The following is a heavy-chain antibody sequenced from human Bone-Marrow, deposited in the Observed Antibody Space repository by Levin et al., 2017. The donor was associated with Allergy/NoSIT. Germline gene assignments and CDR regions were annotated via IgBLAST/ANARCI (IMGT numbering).Heavy chain of an antibody. Sequence: PGGSLRLSCAASGFTFSSYAMSWVRQAPGKGLEWVSAISGSGGSTYYADSVKGRFTISRDNSKNTLYLQMNSLRAEDTAVYYCAKEDLGHTAMVQKTFDYWGQGTLVTVSS. V-gene: IGHV3-23*01. D-gene: IGHD5-18*01. CDR3: AKEDLGHTAMVQKTFDY. CDR2: ISGSGGST. J-gene: IGHJ4*02. CDR1: GFTFSSYA.